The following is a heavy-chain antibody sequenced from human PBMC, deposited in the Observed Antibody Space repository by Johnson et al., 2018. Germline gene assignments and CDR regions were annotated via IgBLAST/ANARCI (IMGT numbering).Heavy chain of an antibody. D-gene: IGHD3-3*01. J-gene: IGHJ6*02. CDR2: IIPIFGTA. Sequence: QVQLVESGAEVKKXGSSVKVSCKASGGTFSSYAIGWVRQAPGQGLEWMGGIIPIFGTANYAQKFQGRVTITADESTSTAYMELSSRRSEDTAVYYCARDQNPSFWSGRGWLGMDVWGQGTTVTVSS. CDR1: GGTFSSYA. V-gene: IGHV1-69*01. CDR3: ARDQNPSFWSGRGWLGMDV.